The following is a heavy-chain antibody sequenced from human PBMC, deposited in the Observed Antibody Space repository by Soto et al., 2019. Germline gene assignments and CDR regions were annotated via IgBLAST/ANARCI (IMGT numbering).Heavy chain of an antibody. CDR1: GGSFSGYY. CDR3: ARESSGAAAGKYGMDV. Sequence: SETLSLTCAVYGGSFSGYYWSWIRQPPGKGLEWIGEINHSGSTNYNPPLKSRVTISVDTSKNQFSLKLSSVTAADTAVYYCARESSGAAAGKYGMDVWGQGTTVTVSS. V-gene: IGHV4-34*01. D-gene: IGHD6-13*01. CDR2: INHSGST. J-gene: IGHJ6*02.